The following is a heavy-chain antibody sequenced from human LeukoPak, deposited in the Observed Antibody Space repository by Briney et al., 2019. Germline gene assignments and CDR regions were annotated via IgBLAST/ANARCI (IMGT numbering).Heavy chain of an antibody. CDR1: GFTFSSYS. CDR3: ARDQSVAPARWTPDAFDI. V-gene: IGHV3-21*01. J-gene: IGHJ3*02. Sequence: PGGSLRLSCAASGFTFSSYSMNWVRQAPGKGLEWVSSISNSGTYIFYADSVKGRFTISRDHAKNSLFLQMNSLRAEDTAVYYCARDQSVAPARWTPDAFDIWGQGTMVTVSS. CDR2: ISNSGTYI. D-gene: IGHD6-19*01.